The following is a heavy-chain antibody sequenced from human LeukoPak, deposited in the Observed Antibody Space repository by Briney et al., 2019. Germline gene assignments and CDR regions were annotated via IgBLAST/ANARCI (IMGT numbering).Heavy chain of an antibody. CDR3: ARSPTNYHDSSGLYYFDY. CDR1: GGSIISSTSH. J-gene: IGHJ4*02. D-gene: IGHD3-22*01. Sequence: PSETLSLTCTVSGGSIISSTSHWGWIRQPPGKGPEWIGSVYYSGSTYYNPSLQSRVTISVDTSKNQFSLKLSSVTAADTAVFFCARSPTNYHDSSGLYYFDYWGQETLVTVSS. CDR2: VYYSGST. V-gene: IGHV4-39*01.